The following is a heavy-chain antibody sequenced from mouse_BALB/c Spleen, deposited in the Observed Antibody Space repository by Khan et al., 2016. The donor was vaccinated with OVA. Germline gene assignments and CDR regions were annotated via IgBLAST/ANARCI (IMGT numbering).Heavy chain of an antibody. Sequence: EVKLLESGGDLVKPGGSLKLSCAASGFTFSSFGMSWIRQTPDKRLEWVATISSGGSYTYYPDSVKGRFTISRDNAKNTLYLQMSSLKSEDTAMYYCARQYSNSFFEYWGQGTTLTGSS. CDR1: GFTFSSFG. CDR3: ARQYSNSFFEY. D-gene: IGHD2-5*01. J-gene: IGHJ2*01. V-gene: IGHV5-6*01. CDR2: ISSGGSYT.